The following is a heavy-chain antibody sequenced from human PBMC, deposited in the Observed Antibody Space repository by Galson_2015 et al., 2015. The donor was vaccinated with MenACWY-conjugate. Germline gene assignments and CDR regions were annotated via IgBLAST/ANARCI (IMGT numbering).Heavy chain of an antibody. D-gene: IGHD3-22*01. CDR2: ISGSGGST. CDR1: GFTFSSYA. J-gene: IGHJ4*02. Sequence: SLRLSCAASGFTFSSYAMSWVRQAPGKGLEWVSAISGSGGSTYYADSVKGRFTISRDNSKNTLYLQMNSLRAEDTAVYYCAYDRGYYDSSGYLVYFDYWGQGTLVTVSS. CDR3: AYDRGYYDSSGYLVYFDY. V-gene: IGHV3-23*01.